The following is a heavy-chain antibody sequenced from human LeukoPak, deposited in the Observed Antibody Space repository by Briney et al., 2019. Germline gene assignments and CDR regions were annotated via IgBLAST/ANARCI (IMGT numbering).Heavy chain of an antibody. CDR1: GFTFSSYG. J-gene: IGHJ4*02. Sequence: GGSLRLSCAASGFTFSSYGMHWVRQAPGKGLEWVAVISYDGSNKYYADSVKGRFTISRDNSKNTLYLQMNSLRAEDTAVYYCAKDRIPNYYYLDYWGQGTLVTVSS. V-gene: IGHV3-30*18. D-gene: IGHD5-24*01. CDR3: AKDRIPNYYYLDY. CDR2: ISYDGSNK.